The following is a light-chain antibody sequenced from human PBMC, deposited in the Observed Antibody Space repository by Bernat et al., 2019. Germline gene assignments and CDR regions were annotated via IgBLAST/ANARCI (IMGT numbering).Light chain of an antibody. CDR3: HLWDSSRGHVI. CDR1: NIGDKN. Sequence: SYVLTQPPSVSVAPGETARLTCGGNNIGDKNVHWYQQRPGQAPALVVYDDRDRPTGIPERFSGSNSGNTATLTVRGVEAGDEADYYCHLWDSSRGHVIFGGGTTLTVL. V-gene: IGLV3-21*02. J-gene: IGLJ2*01. CDR2: DDR.